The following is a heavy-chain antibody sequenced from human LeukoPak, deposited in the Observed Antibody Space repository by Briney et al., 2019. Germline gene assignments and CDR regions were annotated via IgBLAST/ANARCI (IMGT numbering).Heavy chain of an antibody. CDR1: GYIFDDYG. CDR3: VRLGRDGYTYGAAY. CDR2: INWNGGST. Sequence: PGGSLRLSCAGSGYIFDDYGMRWVPQAPGKRLEWVAGINWNGGSTGYAASVKARCTISRDNAKTALYLEMNSLRVEDTAFYYCVRLGRDGYTYGAAYWGQGALVTVSS. D-gene: IGHD5-24*01. J-gene: IGHJ1*01. V-gene: IGHV3-20*04.